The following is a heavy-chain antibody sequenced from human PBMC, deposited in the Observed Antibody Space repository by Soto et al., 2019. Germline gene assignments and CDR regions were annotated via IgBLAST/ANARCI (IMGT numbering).Heavy chain of an antibody. CDR1: GSTFSGSA. D-gene: IGHD3-22*01. CDR3: TRAPQNYSDRSGSDNWFDP. V-gene: IGHV3-73*01. Sequence: GGSLRLSCAASGSTFSGSAMHWVRQASGKGLEWVGRIRSKSNSYATAYAASVKGRFTISRDDSKDTAYLQMNSLKTEDTGLYYCTRAPQNYSDRSGSDNWFDPWGQGTLVTVSS. J-gene: IGHJ5*02. CDR2: IRSKSNSYAT.